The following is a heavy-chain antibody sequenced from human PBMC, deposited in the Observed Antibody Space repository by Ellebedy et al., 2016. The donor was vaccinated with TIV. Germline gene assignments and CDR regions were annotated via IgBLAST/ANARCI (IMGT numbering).Heavy chain of an antibody. D-gene: IGHD2-21*02. CDR1: GFTFTIYW. J-gene: IGHJ4*02. CDR2: LNSDGSNA. Sequence: PGGSLRLSCAASGFTFTIYWMHWVRQTPGKGLVWVSLLNSDGSNAVYADSVRGRFTISRDNAKNTLYLQMNSLRAEDTAVYYCARNRDCISGDCYALGYWGQGTLVTVSS. CDR3: ARNRDCISGDCYALGY. V-gene: IGHV3-74*01.